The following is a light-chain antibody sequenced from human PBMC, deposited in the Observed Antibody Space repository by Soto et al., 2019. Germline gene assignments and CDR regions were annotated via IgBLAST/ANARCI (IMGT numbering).Light chain of an antibody. Sequence: EIVMTQSPATLSVSPGERATLSCRASQSVSSNLAWYQQKPGQAPRLLIYGASTRATGVPARFSGSGSGTEFTLTFSSLQSEDVAVYYCQQYNNWPWTFGQGTKVEIK. V-gene: IGKV3-15*01. CDR2: GAS. CDR1: QSVSSN. CDR3: QQYNNWPWT. J-gene: IGKJ1*01.